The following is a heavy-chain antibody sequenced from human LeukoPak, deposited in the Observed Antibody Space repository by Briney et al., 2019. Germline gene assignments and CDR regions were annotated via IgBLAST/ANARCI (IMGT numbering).Heavy chain of an antibody. CDR2: IYYSGST. V-gene: IGHV4-59*08. CDR3: AVWNGYFQH. J-gene: IGHJ1*01. CDR1: GGSISSYH. Sequence: KPSETLSLTCTVSGGSISSYHWSWIRQPPGKGLEWIGYIYYSGSTNYNPSLKSRVTISVDTSKNQFSLKLSSVTAADTAVYYCAVWNGYFQHWGQGTLATVSS. D-gene: IGHD1-1*01.